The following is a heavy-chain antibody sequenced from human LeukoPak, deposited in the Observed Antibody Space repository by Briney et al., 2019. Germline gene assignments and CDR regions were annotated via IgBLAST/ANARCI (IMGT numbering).Heavy chain of an antibody. CDR3: ARRTGINYYDSSGYYSDY. CDR1: GFTFSSYS. J-gene: IGHJ4*02. V-gene: IGHV3-21*04. CDR2: ITSSSSYI. Sequence: PGGSLRLSCAASGFTFSSYSLNWVRQAPGKGLEWVSSITSSSSYIDYADSVKGRFTISRDNAEKSMFLQMDSLTADDTAVYYCARRTGINYYDSSGYYSDYWGLGTVVTVSS. D-gene: IGHD3-22*01.